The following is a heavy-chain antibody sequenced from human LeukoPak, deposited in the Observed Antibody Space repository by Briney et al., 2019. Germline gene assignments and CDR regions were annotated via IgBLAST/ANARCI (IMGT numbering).Heavy chain of an antibody. J-gene: IGHJ3*02. Sequence: GSVKVSCKASGYTFTSYGISWVRQAPGQGLEWMGWINPNSGGTNYAQKFQGRVTMTRDTSISTAYMDLSRLRSDDTAVYYCARVSDNDAFDIWGQGTMVTVSS. V-gene: IGHV1-2*02. CDR2: INPNSGGT. CDR3: ARVSDNDAFDI. CDR1: GYTFTSYG. D-gene: IGHD1-1*01.